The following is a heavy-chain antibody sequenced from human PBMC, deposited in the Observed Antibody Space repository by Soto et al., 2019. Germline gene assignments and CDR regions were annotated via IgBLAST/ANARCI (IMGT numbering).Heavy chain of an antibody. V-gene: IGHV5-10-1*01. CDR1: GYSFTSYW. J-gene: IGHJ6*02. CDR2: IDPSDSYT. Sequence: GESLKISCKGSGYSFTSYWISWVRQMPGKGLEWMGRIDPSDSYTNYSPSFQGHVTISADKSISTAYLQWSSLKASDTAMYYCARLKARGYCTNGVCLGYYYYGMDVWGQGTTVTVS. D-gene: IGHD2-8*01. CDR3: ARLKARGYCTNGVCLGYYYYGMDV.